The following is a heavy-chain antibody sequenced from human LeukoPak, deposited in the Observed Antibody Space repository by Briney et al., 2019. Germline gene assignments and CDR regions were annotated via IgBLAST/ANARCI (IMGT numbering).Heavy chain of an antibody. CDR1: GFTFSSYS. D-gene: IGHD4-17*01. CDR3: AKSYGDYGKH. CDR2: ISSSSSTI. V-gene: IGHV3-48*01. Sequence: GGSLRLSCAASGFTFSSYSMNWVRQAPGKGLEWISYISSSSSTIYYADSVKGRFTISRDNSKNTLYLQMNSLRAEDTAVYYCAKSYGDYGKHWGQGTLVTVSS. J-gene: IGHJ4*02.